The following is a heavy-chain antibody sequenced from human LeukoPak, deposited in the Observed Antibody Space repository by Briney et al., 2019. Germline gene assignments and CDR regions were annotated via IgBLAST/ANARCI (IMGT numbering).Heavy chain of an antibody. D-gene: IGHD3-3*01. CDR1: GFTFSIHW. CDR2: ISSDGRGT. V-gene: IGHV3-74*01. J-gene: IGHJ4*02. CDR3: ARGELGVGVDY. Sequence: GGSLRLSCAASGFTFSIHWMHWVRQAPGKGLVWVSHISSDGRGTTYADPVKGRFTISRDNAKNTLYLQMNSLRAEDTAVYYCARGELGVGVDYWGQGTLVTVSS.